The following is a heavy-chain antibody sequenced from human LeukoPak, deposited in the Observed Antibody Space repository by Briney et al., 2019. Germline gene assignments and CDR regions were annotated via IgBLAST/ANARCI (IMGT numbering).Heavy chain of an antibody. V-gene: IGHV1-69*13. Sequence: WASVKVSCKASGGTFSSYAISWVRQAPGQGLEWMGGIIPIFGTANYAQKFQGRVTITADESTSTAYMELSRLRSDDTAVYYCARDAGYCSSTSCYFNYWGQGTLVTVSS. D-gene: IGHD2-2*01. CDR2: IIPIFGTA. J-gene: IGHJ4*02. CDR3: ARDAGYCSSTSCYFNY. CDR1: GGTFSSYA.